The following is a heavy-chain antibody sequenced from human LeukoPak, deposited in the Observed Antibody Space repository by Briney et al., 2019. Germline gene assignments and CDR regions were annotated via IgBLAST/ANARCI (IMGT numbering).Heavy chain of an antibody. V-gene: IGHV3-23*01. CDR1: GFPLSSYA. Sequence: GGSLRLSCAASGFPLSSYAMSWVRQAPGKGLEWVSATSSSDAGTYYADSVRGRFTISRDNSKNTLYLQMNSLRAEDTAVYYCARENYGSGYNWFDPWGQGTLVTVSS. CDR3: ARENYGSGYNWFDP. D-gene: IGHD3-10*01. J-gene: IGHJ5*02. CDR2: TSSSDAGT.